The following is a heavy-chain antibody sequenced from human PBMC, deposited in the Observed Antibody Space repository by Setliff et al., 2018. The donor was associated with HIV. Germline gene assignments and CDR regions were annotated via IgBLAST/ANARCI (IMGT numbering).Heavy chain of an antibody. CDR1: GDFISSGNFH. D-gene: IGHD6-19*01. Sequence: SETLSLTCTVSGDFISSGNFHWNWIRQPAGKGPEWIGLIYTRGSTYYNPSLKSRVTISVDTSKNQFSLKLSSVTAADTAVYYCARLPGQRGQAGRDACDIWGQGTMVT. CDR3: ARLPGQRGQAGRDACDI. CDR2: IYTRGST. V-gene: IGHV4-61*02. J-gene: IGHJ3*02.